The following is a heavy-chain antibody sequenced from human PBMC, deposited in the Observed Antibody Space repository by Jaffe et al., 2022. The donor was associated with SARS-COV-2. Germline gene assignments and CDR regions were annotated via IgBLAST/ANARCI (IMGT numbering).Heavy chain of an antibody. Sequence: EVQLLESGGGLVQPGGSLRLSCAASGFTFSSYAMSWVRQAPGKGLEWVSAISGSGGSTYYADSVKGRFTISRDNSKNTLYLQMNSLRAEDTAVYYCAKTEAPSIVVVPAAMGYYYYGMDVWGQGTTVTVSS. J-gene: IGHJ6*02. D-gene: IGHD2-2*01. CDR2: ISGSGGST. CDR3: AKTEAPSIVVVPAAMGYYYYGMDV. CDR1: GFTFSSYA. V-gene: IGHV3-23*01.